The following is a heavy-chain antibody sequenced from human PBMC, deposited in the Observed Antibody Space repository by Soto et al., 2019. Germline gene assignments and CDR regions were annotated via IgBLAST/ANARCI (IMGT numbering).Heavy chain of an antibody. D-gene: IGHD2-21*01. J-gene: IGHJ5*02. CDR1: AFPFRNYG. Sequence: GGSLILSWASSAFPFRNYGMPLFRQAPGKGLEWVANIKEDGSERNEVASVKGRFTISRDNAENSLYLQMNSLRAEDTAVYYCASARHIGPWGQGARVSVSS. V-gene: IGHV3-7*01. CDR2: IKEDGSER. CDR3: ASARHIGP.